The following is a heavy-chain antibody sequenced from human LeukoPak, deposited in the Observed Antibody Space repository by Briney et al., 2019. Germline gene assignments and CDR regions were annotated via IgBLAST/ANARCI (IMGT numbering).Heavy chain of an antibody. CDR2: IYYSGNT. V-gene: IGHV4-59*01. J-gene: IGHJ4*02. D-gene: IGHD3-10*02. CDR1: GGSISPYY. CDR3: ARSTGSTMFIDY. Sequence: SETLSLTCTVSGGSISPYYWSWIRQPPGKGLEWLGYIYYSGNTDYNPSLKSRVAISVDTSKNQFSLKLSSVTAADAAVYYCARSTGSTMFIDYWGQGTLATVSS.